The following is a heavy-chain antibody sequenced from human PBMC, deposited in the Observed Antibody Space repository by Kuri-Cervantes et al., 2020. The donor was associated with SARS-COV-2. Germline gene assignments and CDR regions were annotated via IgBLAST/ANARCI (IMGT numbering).Heavy chain of an antibody. CDR3: ARIQATTVIADY. D-gene: IGHD4-11*01. V-gene: IGHV2-70*11. Sequence: SGPTLVNPTQTLTLTCTFSGFSLSNARMGVSWIRQPQGKALEWLARIDWDDDKYYNTSLKTRLTISKDTSKNLVVLTMTNMDPVDTATYYCARIQATTVIADYWGQGTLVTVSS. CDR2: IDWDDDK. CDR1: GFSLSNARMG. J-gene: IGHJ4*02.